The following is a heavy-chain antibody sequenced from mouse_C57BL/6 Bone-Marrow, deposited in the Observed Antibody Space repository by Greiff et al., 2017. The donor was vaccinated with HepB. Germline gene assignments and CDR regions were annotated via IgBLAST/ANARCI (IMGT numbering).Heavy chain of an antibody. CDR2: ISYDGSN. CDR1: GYSITSGYY. CDR3: ARVYSNYGAWFAY. J-gene: IGHJ3*01. Sequence: EVQLVESGPGLVKPSQSLSLTCSVTGYSITSGYYWNWIRQFPGNKLEWMGYISYDGSNNYNPSLKNRISITRDTSKNQFFLKLNSVTTEDTATYYCARVYSNYGAWFAYWGQGTLVTVSA. D-gene: IGHD2-5*01. V-gene: IGHV3-6*01.